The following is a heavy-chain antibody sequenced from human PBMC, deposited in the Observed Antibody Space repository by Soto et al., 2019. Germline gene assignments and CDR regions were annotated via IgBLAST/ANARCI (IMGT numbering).Heavy chain of an antibody. J-gene: IGHJ4*02. V-gene: IGHV4-34*01. CDR3: ARDSDSSGYYYFDY. D-gene: IGHD3-22*01. Sequence: PSETLSLTCAVYGGSFSGYYWSWIRQPPGKGLEWIGEINHSGSTNYNPSLKSRVTISVDTPKNQFSLKLSSVTAADTAVYYCARDSDSSGYYYFDYWGQGTLVTVSS. CDR1: GGSFSGYY. CDR2: INHSGST.